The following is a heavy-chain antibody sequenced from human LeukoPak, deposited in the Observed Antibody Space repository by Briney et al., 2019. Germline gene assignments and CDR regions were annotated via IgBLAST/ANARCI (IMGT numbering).Heavy chain of an antibody. CDR2: FDPEDGET. CDR3: ATAPYSGSYDGAFDI. Sequence: GASVKVSCKVSGYTLTELSMHWVRQAPGKGLEWMGGFDPEDGETIYAQKFQGRVTMTEDTSTDTAYMELSSLRSEDTAVYYCATAPYSGSYDGAFDIWGQGTVVTVSS. CDR1: GYTLTELS. D-gene: IGHD1-26*01. J-gene: IGHJ3*02. V-gene: IGHV1-24*01.